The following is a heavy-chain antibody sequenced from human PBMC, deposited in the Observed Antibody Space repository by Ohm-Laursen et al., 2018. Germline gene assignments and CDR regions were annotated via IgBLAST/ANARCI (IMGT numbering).Heavy chain of an antibody. Sequence: GTLSLTCTVSGGSISSGGYYWSWIRQPPGKGLEWIGCIYYSGSTNYNPSLKSRVTISLNTSKNQFSLKLSSVTAADTAVYYCARRGHAFDIWGQGTMVTVSS. V-gene: IGHV4-61*08. CDR2: IYYSGST. CDR1: GGSISSGGYY. J-gene: IGHJ3*02. CDR3: ARRGHAFDI.